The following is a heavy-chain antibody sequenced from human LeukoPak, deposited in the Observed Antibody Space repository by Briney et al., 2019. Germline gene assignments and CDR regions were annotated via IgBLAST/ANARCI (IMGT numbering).Heavy chain of an antibody. Sequence: ASVKVSCKASGYTFTSYGISWVRQAPGQGLEWMGRIIPILGIANYAQKFQGRVTITADKSTSTAYMELSSLRSEDTAVYYCARAPPTDSNYYDSSGYNNWFDPWGQGTLVTVSS. D-gene: IGHD3-22*01. CDR3: ARAPPTDSNYYDSSGYNNWFDP. CDR2: IIPILGIA. V-gene: IGHV1-69*04. CDR1: GYTFTSYG. J-gene: IGHJ5*02.